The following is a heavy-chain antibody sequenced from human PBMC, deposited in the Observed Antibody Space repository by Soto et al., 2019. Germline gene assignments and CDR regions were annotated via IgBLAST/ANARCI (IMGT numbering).Heavy chain of an antibody. CDR2: IIPILGIA. CDR3: ARAYCSGGSCWFNDAFDI. D-gene: IGHD2-15*01. CDR1: GGTFSSYT. V-gene: IGHV1-69*02. Sequence: SVKVSCKASGGTFSSYTISWVRQAPGQGLEWMGRIIPILGIANYAQKFQGRVTITADKSTSTAYMELSSLRSEDTAVYYCARAYCSGGSCWFNDAFDIWGQGTMVPVSS. J-gene: IGHJ3*02.